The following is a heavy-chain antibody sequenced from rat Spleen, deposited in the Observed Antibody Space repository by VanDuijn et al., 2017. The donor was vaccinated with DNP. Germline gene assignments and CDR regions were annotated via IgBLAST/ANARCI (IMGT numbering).Heavy chain of an antibody. Sequence: EVQLVESGGGLVQPGRSLKLSCAASGFTFSDYNMAWVRQAPKKGLEWVATIINDGSRTYYRDSVKGRFTISRDNAKSTLYLQMDSLRSEDTATYYCATLNYYASLSGYFDYWGQGVMVTVSS. J-gene: IGHJ2*01. CDR3: ATLNYYASLSGYFDY. CDR1: GFTFSDYN. CDR2: IINDGSRT. V-gene: IGHV5S10*01. D-gene: IGHD1-12*01.